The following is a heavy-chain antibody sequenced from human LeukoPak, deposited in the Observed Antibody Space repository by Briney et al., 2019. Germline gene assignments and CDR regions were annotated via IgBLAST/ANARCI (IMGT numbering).Heavy chain of an antibody. CDR2: IIPILGIA. CDR1: GGTFSSYA. V-gene: IGHV1-69*04. Sequence: GASVKVSCKASGGTFSSYAISWVRQAPGQGLEWMGRIIPILGIANYAQKFQGRVTITADKSTSTAYMELSSLRSEDTAVYYCATMGDTAMVAFDYWGQGTLVTVSS. D-gene: IGHD5-18*01. J-gene: IGHJ4*02. CDR3: ATMGDTAMVAFDY.